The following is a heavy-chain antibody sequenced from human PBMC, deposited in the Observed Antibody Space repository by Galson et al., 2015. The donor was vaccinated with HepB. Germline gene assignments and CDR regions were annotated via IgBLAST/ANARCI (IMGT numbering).Heavy chain of an antibody. CDR1: GYTFTGYY. CDR3: ARDRVQTWIPLDP. Sequence: SVKVSCKASGYTFTGYYIHWVRLAPGQGLEWMGWINPNSGGTHYAQKFQGRVTMTRDTSISTAYMELSRLRSDDTAMYYCARDRVQTWIPLDPWGQGTLVTVSA. D-gene: IGHD5-18*01. V-gene: IGHV1-2*02. J-gene: IGHJ5*02. CDR2: INPNSGGT.